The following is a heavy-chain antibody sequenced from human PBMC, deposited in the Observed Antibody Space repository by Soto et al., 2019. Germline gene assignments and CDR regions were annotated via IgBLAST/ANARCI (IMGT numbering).Heavy chain of an antibody. Sequence: ASVKVSCKASGYTFTSYGISWVRQAPGQGLEWMGWISAYNGNTNYAQKLQGRVTMTTDTSTSTAYMELRSLRSDDTAVYYCARDLSRFLTRTDYYYYGMDVWGQGTTVTAP. CDR2: ISAYNGNT. J-gene: IGHJ6*02. D-gene: IGHD1-20*01. CDR3: ARDLSRFLTRTDYYYYGMDV. V-gene: IGHV1-18*04. CDR1: GYTFTSYG.